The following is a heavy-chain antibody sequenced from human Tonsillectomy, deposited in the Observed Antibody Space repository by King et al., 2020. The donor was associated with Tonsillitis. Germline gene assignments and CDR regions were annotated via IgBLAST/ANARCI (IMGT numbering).Heavy chain of an antibody. D-gene: IGHD2-21*01. CDR1: GFTFDDYT. CDR2: IIWDGGYT. CDR3: AKGDYYYGMDV. J-gene: IGHJ6*02. V-gene: IGHV3-43*01. Sequence: VQLVESGGVVVQPGGSLRLSCAASGFTFDDYTMHWVRQAPGKGLEWVSLIIWDGGYTYYADSVKGRFTISRENSKNSLYLQMNSLRTEDTALYYCAKGDYYYGMDVWGQGTTVTVSS.